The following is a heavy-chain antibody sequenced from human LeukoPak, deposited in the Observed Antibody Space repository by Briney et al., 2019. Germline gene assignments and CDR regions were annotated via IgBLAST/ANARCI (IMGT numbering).Heavy chain of an antibody. Sequence: PETLSLTCTVSGDSIRSYYWSWIRQPPGKGLEWIGYIYYSGSTNYNPSLKSRVTISVATSKNQFSLKLSSVTAADTAVYYCARCYHRSGYYLFDYWGQGTLVTVSS. CDR3: ARCYHRSGYYLFDY. CDR2: IYYSGST. CDR1: GDSIRSYY. J-gene: IGHJ4*02. V-gene: IGHV4-59*01. D-gene: IGHD3-3*01.